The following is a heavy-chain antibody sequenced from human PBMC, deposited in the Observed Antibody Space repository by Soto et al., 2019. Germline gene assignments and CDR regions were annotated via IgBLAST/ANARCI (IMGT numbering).Heavy chain of an antibody. CDR3: ATEELVVTAIPGGFDS. D-gene: IGHD2-21*02. CDR2: FDPEDGET. Sequence: ASVKVSCKVSGYTLTELSMHWVRQAPGKGLEWMGGFDPEDGETIYAQKFQGRVTMTEDTSTDTAYMELSSLRSEDTAVYYCATEELVVTAIPGGFDSWGQGTLVTVSS. J-gene: IGHJ4*02. CDR1: GYTLTELS. V-gene: IGHV1-24*01.